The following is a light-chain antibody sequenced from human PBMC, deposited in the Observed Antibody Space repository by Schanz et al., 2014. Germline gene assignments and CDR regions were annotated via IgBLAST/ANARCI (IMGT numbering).Light chain of an antibody. V-gene: IGLV2-11*01. CDR2: DVR. CDR3: SSYADSSVVV. J-gene: IGLJ2*01. Sequence: QSALTQPRSVSGSPGQSVTISCTGTSSDVGTYNYVSWYQQHPGKAPKVMIYDVRKRPSGVSNRFSGSKSGNTASLTISGLQAEDEADYYCSSYADSSVVVFGGGTKLTVL. CDR1: SSDVGTYNY.